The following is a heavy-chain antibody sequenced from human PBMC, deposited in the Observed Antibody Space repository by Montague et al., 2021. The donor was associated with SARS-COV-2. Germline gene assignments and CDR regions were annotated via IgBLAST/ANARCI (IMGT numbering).Heavy chain of an antibody. CDR3: ARVPYRVLFVPRYFGMDV. CDR2: ISHSGST. J-gene: IGHJ6*02. D-gene: IGHD2-2*01. CDR1: GGSLSGCY. V-gene: IGHV4-34*01. Sequence: SETLSLTCAVYGGSLSGCYWSWIRQPPGEGLEWIAEISHSGSTSYNPSLKSRVTISVDTSKNQFSLKLSSATAADTAVYYCARVPYRVLFVPRYFGMDVWGQGTTVTVSS.